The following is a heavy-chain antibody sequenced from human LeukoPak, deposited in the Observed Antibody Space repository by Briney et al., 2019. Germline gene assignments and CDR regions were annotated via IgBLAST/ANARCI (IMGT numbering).Heavy chain of an antibody. Sequence: GGSLRLSCAVSGFTFSAYSMNWVRQAPGKGLEWLSSISTGSSYRYYADSVKGRFTISRDNAKNSLYLQMNTLRAEDTAVYYCARSGIAAEWALNDAFDFWGKGKMVTV. D-gene: IGHD6-13*01. CDR2: ISTGSSYR. V-gene: IGHV3-21*06. J-gene: IGHJ3*01. CDR3: ARSGIAAEWALNDAFDF. CDR1: GFTFSAYS.